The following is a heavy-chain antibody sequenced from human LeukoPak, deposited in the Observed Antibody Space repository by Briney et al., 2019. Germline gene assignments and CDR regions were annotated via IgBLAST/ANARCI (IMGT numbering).Heavy chain of an antibody. CDR2: INPNSGGT. J-gene: IGHJ4*02. CDR1: GYTFTGYY. V-gene: IGHV1-2*02. Sequence: GASVKLSCKASGYTFTGYYMHWVRQAPGQGLEWMGWINPNSGGTNYAQKFQGRVTMTRDTSISTAYMDLSRLRSDDTAVYYCARDDIAVAGPGDYWGQGTLVTVPS. D-gene: IGHD6-19*01. CDR3: ARDDIAVAGPGDY.